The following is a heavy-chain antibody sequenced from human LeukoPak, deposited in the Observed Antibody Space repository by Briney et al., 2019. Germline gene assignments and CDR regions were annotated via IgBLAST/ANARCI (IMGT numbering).Heavy chain of an antibody. Sequence: SVKVSCKASGGTFSSYAISWVRQAPGQGLEWMGGIIPIFGTANYAQKFQGRVTITADESTSTAYMELSSLRSEDTAVYYCARGLRYCSSTSCYFGIWGQGTMVTVSS. CDR1: GGTFSSYA. J-gene: IGHJ3*02. V-gene: IGHV1-69*13. CDR3: ARGLRYCSSTSCYFGI. D-gene: IGHD2-2*01. CDR2: IIPIFGTA.